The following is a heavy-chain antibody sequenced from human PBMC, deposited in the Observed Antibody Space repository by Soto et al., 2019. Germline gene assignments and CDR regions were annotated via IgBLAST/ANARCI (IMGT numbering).Heavy chain of an antibody. Sequence: ASVKVSCKASGYTFTTYYIHWVRQAPGQGLEWMGIVNPSAGTTSYAQKFQGRVTMTRDTSTSTVYMELSSLNSEDTAMYYCAKDNGAAVARSWGAHFDCWGQGTLVTVSS. CDR2: VNPSAGTT. CDR1: GYTFTTYY. V-gene: IGHV1-46*01. CDR3: AKDNGAAVARSWGAHFDC. D-gene: IGHD6-19*01. J-gene: IGHJ4*02.